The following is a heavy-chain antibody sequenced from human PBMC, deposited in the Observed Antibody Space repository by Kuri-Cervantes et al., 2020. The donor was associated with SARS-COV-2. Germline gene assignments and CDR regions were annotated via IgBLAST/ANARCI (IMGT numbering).Heavy chain of an antibody. CDR3: ARGMDIVVVPAAIEGGGWYYYMDV. J-gene: IGHJ6*03. CDR1: VGTFSSYA. D-gene: IGHD2-2*02. Sequence: SVKVSCKASVGTFSSYAISWVRQAPGQGLEWMGGIIPIFGTANYAQKFQGRVTITTDESTSTAYMELSSLRSADTAVYYCARGMDIVVVPAAIEGGGWYYYMDVWCKGTTVTVSS. V-gene: IGHV1-69*05. CDR2: IIPIFGTA.